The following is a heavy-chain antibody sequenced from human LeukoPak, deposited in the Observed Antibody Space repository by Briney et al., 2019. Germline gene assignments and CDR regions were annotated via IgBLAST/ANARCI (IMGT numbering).Heavy chain of an antibody. CDR1: GGSISSYY. V-gene: IGHV4-4*07. CDR3: AREDCTNGVCQGFY. D-gene: IGHD2-8*01. Sequence: SQTLSLTCTVSGGSISSYYWSWIRQPAGKGLEWIGRIYTSGSTNYNPSLKSRVTMSVDTSKNQFSLKLSSVTAADTAVYYCAREDCTNGVCQGFYWGQGTLVTVSS. CDR2: IYTSGST. J-gene: IGHJ4*02.